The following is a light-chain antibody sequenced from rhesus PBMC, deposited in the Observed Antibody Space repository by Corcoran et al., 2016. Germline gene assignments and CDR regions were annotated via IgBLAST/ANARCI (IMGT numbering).Light chain of an antibody. Sequence: DIQMTQSPSSLSASVGDTVTITCRASQSVNSWTDWYQQKPVKAPKLLVYKSAILQGGVPSRFSGSGAGTDFSLTISSLQPKDFATYYCLKYDSSPWTFGQGTKVDIE. CDR3: LKYDSSPWT. J-gene: IGKJ1*01. V-gene: IGKV1-22*01. CDR2: KSA. CDR1: QSVNSW.